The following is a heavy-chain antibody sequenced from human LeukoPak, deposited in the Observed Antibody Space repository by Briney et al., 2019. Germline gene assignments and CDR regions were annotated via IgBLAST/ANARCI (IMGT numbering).Heavy chain of an antibody. D-gene: IGHD6-13*01. CDR1: GFPFSSYA. CDR3: ARDPCSSWDHSYFDY. CDR2: ISYDGSNK. Sequence: GSLGLSCAASGFPFSSYAMHWVRPAPGKGLEGVAVISYDGSNKYYADSVKGRFTISRDNSKNTLYLQMNSLRAEDQAVYYCARDPCSSWDHSYFDYRGQGTLVTVSS. V-gene: IGHV3-30-3*01. J-gene: IGHJ4*02.